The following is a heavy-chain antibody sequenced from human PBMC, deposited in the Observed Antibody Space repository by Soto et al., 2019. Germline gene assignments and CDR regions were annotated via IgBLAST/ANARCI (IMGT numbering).Heavy chain of an antibody. D-gene: IGHD2-2*01. Sequence: ASVNVSCKASGYTFTSYYMHCVRQAPGQGLEWRGLINPSGGRTSYARKYQGRVTITRDTSTSTVNIELSSKRSEDTAVYYSARHPVVVVPAARTSYYYYGMEVWGQGTTVTVSS. J-gene: IGHJ6*02. V-gene: IGHV1-46*01. CDR1: GYTFTSYY. CDR2: INPSGGRT. CDR3: ARHPVVVVPAARTSYYYYGMEV.